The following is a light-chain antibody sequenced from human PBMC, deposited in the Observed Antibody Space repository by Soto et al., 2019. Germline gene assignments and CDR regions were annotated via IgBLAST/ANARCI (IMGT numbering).Light chain of an antibody. CDR1: QSVSSY. J-gene: IGKJ1*01. CDR2: DAS. CDR3: QQRSNWPPPTWT. Sequence: EIVLTQSPATLSLSPGERATLSCRASQSVSSYLAWYQQKPGQAPRLLIYDASNRATGIPARFSGSGSGTDFTLTISSLEPEDFVVYYCQQRSNWPPPTWTFGQGTKVDIK. V-gene: IGKV3-11*01.